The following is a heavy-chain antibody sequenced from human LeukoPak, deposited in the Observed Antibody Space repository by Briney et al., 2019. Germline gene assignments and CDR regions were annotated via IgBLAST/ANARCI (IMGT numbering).Heavy chain of an antibody. V-gene: IGHV3-30*02. CDR2: IRYDGSNK. CDR1: GFTFSSYG. CDR3: AKDRTAYYDFWSGYPAGGFDI. J-gene: IGHJ3*02. Sequence: GGSLRLSCAASGFTFSSYGMHWVRQAPGKGLEWVAFIRYDGSNKYYAGSVKGRFTISRDNSKNTLYLQMNSLRAEDTAVYYCAKDRTAYYDFWSGYPAGGFDIWGQGTMVTVSS. D-gene: IGHD3-3*01.